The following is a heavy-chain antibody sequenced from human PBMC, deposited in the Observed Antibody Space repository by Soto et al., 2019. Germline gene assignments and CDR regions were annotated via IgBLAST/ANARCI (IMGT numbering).Heavy chain of an antibody. V-gene: IGHV3-30-3*01. CDR3: ARGYYDFWSGYYSYGMDV. D-gene: IGHD3-3*01. CDR2: ISYDGSNK. CDR1: GFTFSSYA. Sequence: QVQLVESGGGVVQPGRSLRLSCAASGFTFSSYAMHWLRQAPGKGLEWVAVISYDGSNKYYADSVKGRFTISRDNSKNTLYLQMNSLRAEDTAVYYCARGYYDFWSGYYSYGMDVWGQGTTVTVSS. J-gene: IGHJ6*02.